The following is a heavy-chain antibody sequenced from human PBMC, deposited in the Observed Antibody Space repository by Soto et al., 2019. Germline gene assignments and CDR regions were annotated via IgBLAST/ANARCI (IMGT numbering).Heavy chain of an antibody. CDR2: MNPYSGNT. CDR1: GYTFTSYD. V-gene: IGHV1-8*01. D-gene: IGHD2-15*01. J-gene: IGHJ4*02. Sequence: GASVKVSCKASGYTFTSYDINWVRQATGQGLEWMGWMNPYSGNTGYAQKFQGRVTMTTDTSTSTAYMELRSLRSDDTAVYYCARDCSGGSCYDYWGQGTLVTVSS. CDR3: ARDCSGGSCYDY.